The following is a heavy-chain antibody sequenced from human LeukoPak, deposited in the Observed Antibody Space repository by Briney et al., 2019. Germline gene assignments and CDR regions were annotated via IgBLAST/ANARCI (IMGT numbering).Heavy chain of an antibody. Sequence: SETLSLTCTVSGYYISSGFYWGWIRQPPGKGLEWIGSIYHSGSTHYNPSLKSRVTISVDTSKNQFSLKLSSVTAADTAVYYCATTMAWGQGTLVTVSS. D-gene: IGHD3-10*01. J-gene: IGHJ4*02. V-gene: IGHV4-38-2*02. CDR1: GYYISSGFY. CDR2: IYHSGST. CDR3: ATTMA.